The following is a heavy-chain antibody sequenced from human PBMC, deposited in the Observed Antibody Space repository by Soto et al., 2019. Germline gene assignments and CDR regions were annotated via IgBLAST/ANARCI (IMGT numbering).Heavy chain of an antibody. J-gene: IGHJ4*02. Sequence: QVQLVQSGAEVKKPGSLVKVSCKASGGTFSSYAISWVRQAPGQGLEWMGGIIPIFGTANYAQKFQGRVTITADESTSTAYMELSSLRSEDTAVYYCARASAMVDQGTNSLDYWGQGTLVTVSS. CDR1: GGTFSSYA. D-gene: IGHD5-18*01. CDR2: IIPIFGTA. CDR3: ARASAMVDQGTNSLDY. V-gene: IGHV1-69*01.